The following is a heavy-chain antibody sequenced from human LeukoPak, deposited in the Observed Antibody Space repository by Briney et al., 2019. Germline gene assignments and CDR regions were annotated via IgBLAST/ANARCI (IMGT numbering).Heavy chain of an antibody. D-gene: IGHD3-10*01. CDR1: SGSISTSNYY. Sequence: SETLSLTCTVSSGSISTSNYYWGWVRQPPGKALEWIGNIFYSGSTYYSPSLKSRVTISLDTSRNQFSLKLSSVTAADTAVYYCARDRIYGSGSDHFDYWGQGTLVTVSS. CDR3: ARDRIYGSGSDHFDY. V-gene: IGHV4-39*07. J-gene: IGHJ4*02. CDR2: IFYSGST.